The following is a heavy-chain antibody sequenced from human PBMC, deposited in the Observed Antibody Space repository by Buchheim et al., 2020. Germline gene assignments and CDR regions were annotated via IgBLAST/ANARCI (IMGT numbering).Heavy chain of an antibody. Sequence: QLQLQESGSGLVKPSQTLSLTCAVSGGSISSGGYSWSWIRQPPGKGLEWIGYIYHSGSTYYNPSLKSRVTISVDRSKNQFSLKLSSVTAADTAVYYCAVSSGVTTRCYSYQYGMDVWGQGTT. D-gene: IGHD4-11*01. CDR3: AVSSGVTTRCYSYQYGMDV. V-gene: IGHV4-30-2*01. CDR2: IYHSGST. J-gene: IGHJ6*02. CDR1: GGSISSGGYS.